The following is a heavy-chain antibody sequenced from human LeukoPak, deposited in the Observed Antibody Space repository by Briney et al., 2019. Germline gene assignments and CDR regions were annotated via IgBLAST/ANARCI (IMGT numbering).Heavy chain of an antibody. Sequence: GGSLRLSCAASGFTVSSNYMSWVRQAPGKGLEWVSVIYSGGSTYYEESVKDGFTISRDNSKNTLYLQMNSLRAEDTAVYYCARESPPRVEYSYTWGQGTLVTVSS. CDR2: IYSGGST. J-gene: IGHJ5*02. V-gene: IGHV3-66*01. CDR3: ARESPPRVEYSYT. D-gene: IGHD5-18*01. CDR1: GFTVSSNY.